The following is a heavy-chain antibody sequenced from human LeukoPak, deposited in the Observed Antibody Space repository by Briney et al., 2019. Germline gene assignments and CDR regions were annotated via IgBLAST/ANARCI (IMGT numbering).Heavy chain of an antibody. J-gene: IGHJ4*02. Sequence: SQTLSLTCTVSGGSISSGGYYLSWIRQHPGKGLEWIGYIYYSGSTYYNPSLKSRVTISVDTSKNQFSLKLSSVTAADTAVYYCARDGVTYDILTGFFDYWGQGTLVTVSS. CDR2: IYYSGST. V-gene: IGHV4-31*03. CDR3: ARDGVTYDILTGFFDY. CDR1: GGSISSGGYY. D-gene: IGHD3-9*01.